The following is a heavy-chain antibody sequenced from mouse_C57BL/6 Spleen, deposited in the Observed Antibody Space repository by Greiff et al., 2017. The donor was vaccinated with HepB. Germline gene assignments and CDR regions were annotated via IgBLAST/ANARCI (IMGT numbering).Heavy chain of an antibody. CDR1: GYTFTSYW. CDR2: IDPSDSYT. Sequence: QVQLQQPGAELVMPGASVKLSCKASGYTFTSYWMHWVKQRPGQGLEWIGEIDPSDSYTNYNQKFKGKSTLTVDKSSSTAYMQLSSLTSEDSAVYYCASGAGLYGNYVGNWYFDVWGTGTTVTVSS. D-gene: IGHD2-1*01. V-gene: IGHV1-69*01. J-gene: IGHJ1*03. CDR3: ASGAGLYGNYVGNWYFDV.